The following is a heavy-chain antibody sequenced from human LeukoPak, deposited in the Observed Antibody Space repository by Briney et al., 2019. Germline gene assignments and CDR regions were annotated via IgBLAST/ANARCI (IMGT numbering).Heavy chain of an antibody. CDR3: ARDRDRGGRTFDI. D-gene: IGHD3-10*01. CDR2: ISGSGGST. CDR1: GFTFSSYA. Sequence: GGSLRLSCAASGFTFSSYAMSWVRQAPGKGLEWVSAISGSGGSTYYADSVKGRFTISRDNSKNTLYLQMNSLRADDTAGYYCARDRDRGGRTFDIWGQGTMVTVSS. V-gene: IGHV3-23*01. J-gene: IGHJ3*02.